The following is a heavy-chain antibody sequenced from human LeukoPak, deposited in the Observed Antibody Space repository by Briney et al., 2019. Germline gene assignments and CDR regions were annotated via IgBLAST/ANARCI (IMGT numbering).Heavy chain of an antibody. V-gene: IGHV1-2*06. CDR3: ARDYCSSTSCLFDY. Sequence: ASVKVSCKASGYTFAGYHMHWVRQAPGQGLEWMGRINPNSGDTNYAQKFQGRVAMTRDTSISTAFMELTRLRSDDTAVYYCARDYCSSTSCLFDYWGQGTLVTVSS. CDR1: GYTFAGYH. J-gene: IGHJ4*02. D-gene: IGHD2-2*01. CDR2: INPNSGDT.